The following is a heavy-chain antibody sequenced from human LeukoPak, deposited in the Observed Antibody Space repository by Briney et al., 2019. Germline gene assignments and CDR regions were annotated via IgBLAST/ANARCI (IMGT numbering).Heavy chain of an antibody. Sequence: ASVKVSCKASGYTFTSYYMHWVRQAPGQGLEWMGIINPSGGSTSYAQKFQGGVTMTRDTSTSTVYMELSSLRSEDTAVYYCARDRRRYSSGWYPIDYWGQGTLVTVSS. CDR1: GYTFTSYY. D-gene: IGHD6-19*01. J-gene: IGHJ4*02. CDR3: ARDRRRYSSGWYPIDY. CDR2: INPSGGST. V-gene: IGHV1-46*01.